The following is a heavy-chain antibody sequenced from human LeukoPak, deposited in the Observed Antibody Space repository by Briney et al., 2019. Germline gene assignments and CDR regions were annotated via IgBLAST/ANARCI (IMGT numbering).Heavy chain of an antibody. CDR3: ATRNWNYGHFDY. V-gene: IGHV4-39*01. J-gene: IGHJ4*02. CDR2: IYYSGST. CDR1: GGSISSSSYY. D-gene: IGHD1-7*01. Sequence: PSETLSLTCTVSGGSISSSSYYWGWIRQAPGKGLEWIGNIYYSGSTYYNPSLKSRVTISVDTSKNQFSLKLNSLTAADTAMYYCATRNWNYGHFDYWGQGTLVTVSS.